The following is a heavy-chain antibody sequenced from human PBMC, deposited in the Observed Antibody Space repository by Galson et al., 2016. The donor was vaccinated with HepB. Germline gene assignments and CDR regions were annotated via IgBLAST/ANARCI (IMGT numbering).Heavy chain of an antibody. Sequence: SLRLSCAASGFSFSSNSIHWVRQAPGKGLVWVSRISIDGSNTGYADFAKGRFTISRDNAQKTVCLQMNSLRAEDTALYYCTRDGGSYNHLGLWGQGTLVTVSS. J-gene: IGHJ4*02. CDR1: GFSFSSNS. CDR2: ISIDGSNT. D-gene: IGHD1-26*01. V-gene: IGHV3-74*01. CDR3: TRDGGSYNHLGL.